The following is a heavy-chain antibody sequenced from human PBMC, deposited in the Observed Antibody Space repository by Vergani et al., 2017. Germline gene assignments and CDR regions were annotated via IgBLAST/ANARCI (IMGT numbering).Heavy chain of an antibody. CDR1: GASIRSSNYY. CDR3: AGHSTVEWLVTVELIDA. D-gene: IGHD6-19*01. J-gene: IGHJ5*02. Sequence: QLQLQESGPGLVKPSATLSLTCSVSGASIRSSNYYWGWIRQPPGKGLEWIASIYYSGSTYYNPSLKSLVTISVDTSKNQFSLKLSSVTAADTAVYFCAGHSTVEWLVTVELIDAWGQGIMVTVSS. CDR2: IYYSGST. V-gene: IGHV4-39*01.